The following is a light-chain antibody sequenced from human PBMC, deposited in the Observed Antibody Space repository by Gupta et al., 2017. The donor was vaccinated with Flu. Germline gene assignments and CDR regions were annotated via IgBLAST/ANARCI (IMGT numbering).Light chain of an antibody. CDR2: SNK. Sequence: SNTNSGTNTVNWYQQLPGTTPILRINSNKQRPSGVPDRCSSSKSGTSASLAIIGLQSEDEASCYGAAEGVSGHGPEFGGGTELTVL. V-gene: IGLV1-44*01. CDR1: NTNSGTNT. J-gene: IGLJ2*01. CDR3: AAEGVSGHGPE.